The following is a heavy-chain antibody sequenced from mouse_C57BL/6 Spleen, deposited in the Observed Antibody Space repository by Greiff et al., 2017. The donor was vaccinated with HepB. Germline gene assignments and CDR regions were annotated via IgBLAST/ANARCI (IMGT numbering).Heavy chain of an antibody. CDR2: IRSKSSNYAT. CDR3: VRAEDYYGSSYTWFAY. CDR1: GFTFNTYA. V-gene: IGHV10-3*01. J-gene: IGHJ3*01. D-gene: IGHD1-1*01. Sequence: EVQRVESGGGLVQPKGSLKLSCAASGFTFNTYAMHWVRQAPGKGLEWVARIRSKSSNYATYYADSVKDRFTISRDDSQSMLYLQMNNLKTEDTAMYYCVRAEDYYGSSYTWFAYWGQGTLVTVSA.